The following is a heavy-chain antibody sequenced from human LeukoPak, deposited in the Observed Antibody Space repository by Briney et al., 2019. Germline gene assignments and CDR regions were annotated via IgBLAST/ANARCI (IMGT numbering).Heavy chain of an antibody. CDR1: GGSISSGGYY. CDR3: ASSRYDLLGYCSSTSCHNYFDY. Sequence: SETLSLTCTVSGGSISSGGYYWSWIRQPPGKGLEWIGYIYYSGSTNYNPSLKSRVTISVDTSKNQFSLKLSSVTAADTAVYYCASSRYDLLGYCSSTSCHNYFDYWGQGTLVTVSS. D-gene: IGHD2-2*02. V-gene: IGHV4-61*08. J-gene: IGHJ4*02. CDR2: IYYSGST.